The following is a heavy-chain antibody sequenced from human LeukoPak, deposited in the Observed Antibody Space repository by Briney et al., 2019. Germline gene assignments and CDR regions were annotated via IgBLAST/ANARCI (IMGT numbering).Heavy chain of an antibody. Sequence: GESLKISCKGSGYSFTSYWIGWVRQMPGKGLEWMGIIYPGDSDTRYSPSFQGQVTISADRSISPAYLQWSSLKASDTAMYYCARLRDSSGYGILNWFDPWGQGTLVTVSS. CDR2: IYPGDSDT. J-gene: IGHJ5*02. V-gene: IGHV5-51*01. CDR3: ARLRDSSGYGILNWFDP. D-gene: IGHD3-22*01. CDR1: GYSFTSYW.